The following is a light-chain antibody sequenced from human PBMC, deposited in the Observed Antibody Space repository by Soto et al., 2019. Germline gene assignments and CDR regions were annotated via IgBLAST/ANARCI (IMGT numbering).Light chain of an antibody. V-gene: IGLV2-8*01. CDR1: SSDVGGYNY. CDR2: EVN. Sequence: QSALTQPPPASGSPGQSVAISCTGTSSDVGGYNYVSWYQQHPGKAPKLMIYEVNKRPSGVPDRFSGSKSGNTASLTVSGLQAEDEADYYCSSYAGGSNVFGTGTKVTVL. J-gene: IGLJ1*01. CDR3: SSYAGGSNV.